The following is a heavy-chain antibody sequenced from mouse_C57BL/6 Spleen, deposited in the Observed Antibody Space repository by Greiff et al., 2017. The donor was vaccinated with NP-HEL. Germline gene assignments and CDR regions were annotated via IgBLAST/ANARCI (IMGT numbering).Heavy chain of an antibody. V-gene: IGHV14-1*01. CDR3: TSYTPPYAMDY. CDR1: GFNIKDYY. CDR2: IDPEDGDT. J-gene: IGHJ4*01. Sequence: VQLQQSGAELVRPGASVKLSCTASGFNIKDYYMHWVKQRPEQGLEWIGRIDPEDGDTEYAPKFQGKATMTADTSSNTAYLQLSSLTSEDTAVYYCTSYTPPYAMDYWGQGTSVTVSS. D-gene: IGHD6-1*01.